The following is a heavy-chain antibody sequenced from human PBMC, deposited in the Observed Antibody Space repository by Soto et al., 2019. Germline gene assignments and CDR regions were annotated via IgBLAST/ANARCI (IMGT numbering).Heavy chain of an antibody. CDR2: ISYDGSNK. J-gene: IGHJ3*02. CDR1: GFTFSSYA. CDR3: ERDRGQPFTTALNDAFDI. D-gene: IGHD1-26*01. Sequence: GGSLRLSCAASGFTFSSYAMHWVRQAPGKGLEWVAVISYDGSNKYYADSVKGRFTISRDNSKNTLYLQMNSLRAEDSAVYYCERDRGQPFTTALNDAFDIWGQGTMVTVSS. V-gene: IGHV3-30*04.